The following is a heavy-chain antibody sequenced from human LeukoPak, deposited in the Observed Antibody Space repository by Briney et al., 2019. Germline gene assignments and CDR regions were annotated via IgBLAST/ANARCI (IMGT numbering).Heavy chain of an antibody. D-gene: IGHD6-13*01. Sequence: SKTLSLTCTVSSGSISTSNYYWSWIRQPPGKGLEWIGYIYYSGSTNYNPSLKSRVTISVDTSKNQFSLKLSSVTAADTAVYYCARVSSSSWRGAFDIWGQGTMVTVSS. CDR3: ARVSSSSWRGAFDI. CDR1: SGSISTSNYY. V-gene: IGHV4-61*01. CDR2: IYYSGST. J-gene: IGHJ3*02.